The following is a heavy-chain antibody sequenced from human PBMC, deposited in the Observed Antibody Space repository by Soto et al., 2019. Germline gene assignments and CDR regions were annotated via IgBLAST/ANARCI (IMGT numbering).Heavy chain of an antibody. V-gene: IGHV3-74*01. D-gene: IGHD2-2*01. CDR1: GFTFSSYW. CDR2: IDSDGSRT. J-gene: IGHJ4*02. Sequence: EVQLVESGGGLIQPGGSLRLSCAASGFTFSSYWMHWVRQAPGKGLVWVSEIDSDGSRTNYADSVKGRFTISRDNAKNTLYLQMNSLRAEDTAVYYCVSLSAPVDYWGQGTLVTVSS. CDR3: VSLSAPVDY.